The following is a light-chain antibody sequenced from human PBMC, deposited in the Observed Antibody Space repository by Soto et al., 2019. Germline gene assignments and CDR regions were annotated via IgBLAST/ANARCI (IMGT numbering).Light chain of an antibody. J-gene: IGLJ2*01. CDR1: SSNIGSNY. V-gene: IGLV1-47*01. CDR3: AAWDDSLSGPV. Sequence: QSVLTQPPSASGTPGQRVTISCSGSSSNIGSNYVYWYQQLPGTAPKLLIYRNNQRPSGVPDRFSGSKSGTSASLAISGLRSEDEADYYCAAWDDSLSGPVFGGGTKLTRP. CDR2: RNN.